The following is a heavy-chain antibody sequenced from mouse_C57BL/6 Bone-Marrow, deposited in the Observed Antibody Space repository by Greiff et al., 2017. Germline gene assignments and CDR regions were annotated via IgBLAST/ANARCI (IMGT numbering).Heavy chain of an antibody. CDR1: GYSFTDYR. V-gene: IGHV1-39*01. Sequence: EVQLQQSGPELVKPGASVKISCKASGYSFTDYRMNWVKQSNGQSLEWIGVINPDYGTTSYNQKFKGKATLTVDQSSSTAYMQLNSLTSEDSAVYYCARGGYYYYCYDLDYWGQGTSVTVSS. D-gene: IGHD2-14*01. J-gene: IGHJ4*01. CDR3: ARGGYYYYCYDLDY. CDR2: INPDYGTT.